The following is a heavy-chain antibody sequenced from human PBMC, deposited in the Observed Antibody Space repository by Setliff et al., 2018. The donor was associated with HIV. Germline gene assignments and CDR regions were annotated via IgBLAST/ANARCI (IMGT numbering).Heavy chain of an antibody. CDR1: GFIFSSYA. D-gene: IGHD2-15*01. Sequence: GGSLRLSCAASGFIFSSYAMHWVRQAPGKGLEWVAVMSYDGSQIYYVGSVKGRFAISRDNSKNSLYLQMNSLRAEDTAVYFCVRSIGGSPYWGQGTLVTVSS. CDR2: MSYDGSQI. V-gene: IGHV3-30*07. CDR3: VRSIGGSPY. J-gene: IGHJ4*02.